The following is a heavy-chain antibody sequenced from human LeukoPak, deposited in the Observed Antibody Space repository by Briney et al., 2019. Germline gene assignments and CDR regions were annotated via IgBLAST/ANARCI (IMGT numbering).Heavy chain of an antibody. Sequence: PSQTLSLTCTVSGGSISSGSYYWSWIWQPAGKGLEWIGRIYTSGSTNYNPSLKSRVTISVDTSKNQFSLQLSSVTAADTAVYYCARVLVGPYWFDPWGQGTLVTVSS. J-gene: IGHJ5*02. D-gene: IGHD2-8*02. CDR1: GGSISSGSYY. V-gene: IGHV4-61*02. CDR3: ARVLVGPYWFDP. CDR2: IYTSGST.